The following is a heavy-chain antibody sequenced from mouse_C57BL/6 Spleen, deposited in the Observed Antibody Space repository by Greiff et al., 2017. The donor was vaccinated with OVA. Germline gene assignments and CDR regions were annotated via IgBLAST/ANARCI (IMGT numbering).Heavy chain of an antibody. CDR1: GYTFTSYW. CDR2: IDPSDSET. J-gene: IGHJ2*01. CDR3: ARGGVSFYFGY. V-gene: IGHV1-52*01. D-gene: IGHD1-1*01. Sequence: VQLQQPGAELVRPGSSVKLSCKASGYTFTSYWMHWVKQRPIQGLEWIGNIDPSDSETHYNQKFKDKATLTVDKSSSTAYMQLSSLTSEDSAVYYCARGGVSFYFGYWGQGTTLTVSS.